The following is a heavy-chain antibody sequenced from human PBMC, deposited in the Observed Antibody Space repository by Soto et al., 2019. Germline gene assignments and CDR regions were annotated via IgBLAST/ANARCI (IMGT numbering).Heavy chain of an antibody. Sequence: VASVKVSCKASGYTFTSYDINWVRQATGQGLEWMGWMNPNSGNTGYAQKFQGRVTMTRNTSISTAYMELSSLRSEDTAVYYCARGGTGPGYYYPMDVWGQGTTVTVSS. CDR3: ARGGTGPGYYYPMDV. J-gene: IGHJ6*02. CDR2: MNPNSGNT. V-gene: IGHV1-8*01. CDR1: GYTFTSYD. D-gene: IGHD3-10*01.